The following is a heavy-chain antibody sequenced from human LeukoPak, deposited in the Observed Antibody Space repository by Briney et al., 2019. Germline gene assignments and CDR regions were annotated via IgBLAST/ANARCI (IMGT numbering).Heavy chain of an antibody. CDR2: IYPGDSDT. J-gene: IGHJ4*02. V-gene: IGHV5-51*01. CDR1: GNSFTSYW. CDR3: ARGFHSYYGSGKGGFDY. D-gene: IGHD3-10*01. Sequence: PGESLKISCKGSGNSFTSYWIGWVRQMPGKGLEWMGIIYPGDSDTRCSPSFQGQVTISADKSISTAYLQWSSLKASDTAMYYCARGFHSYYGSGKGGFDYWGQGTLVTVSS.